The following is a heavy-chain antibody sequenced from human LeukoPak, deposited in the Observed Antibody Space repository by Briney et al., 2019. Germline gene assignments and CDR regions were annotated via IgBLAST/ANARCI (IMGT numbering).Heavy chain of an antibody. J-gene: IGHJ5*02. D-gene: IGHD3-22*01. CDR2: INHSGGT. CDR3: ANMAYASSGYRWFDP. Sequence: PAETLSLTCAVYGVSFSGYYWSWIRQPPGKGLEWIGEINHSGGTNYNASLKSRFTISVDTSKNKFSLKLSSLTAADTAIYYCANMAYASSGYRWFDPWGQGTLVTVSS. CDR1: GVSFSGYY. V-gene: IGHV4-34*01.